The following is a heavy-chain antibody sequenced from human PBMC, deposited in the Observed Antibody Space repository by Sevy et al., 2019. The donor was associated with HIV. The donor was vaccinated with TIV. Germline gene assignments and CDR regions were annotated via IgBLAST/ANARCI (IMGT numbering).Heavy chain of an antibody. Sequence: SETLSLTCTVSGGSISSGDYYWSWIRQPPGKGLEWIGYISYTGSTYYNPSLKSRVTISVDTSKNQFSLQLNSVTAADTAVYYCAREDYCWVEAFDIWGQGTMVTVSS. CDR1: GGSISSGDYY. D-gene: IGHD2-8*02. J-gene: IGHJ3*02. V-gene: IGHV4-30-4*01. CDR3: AREDYCWVEAFDI. CDR2: ISYTGST.